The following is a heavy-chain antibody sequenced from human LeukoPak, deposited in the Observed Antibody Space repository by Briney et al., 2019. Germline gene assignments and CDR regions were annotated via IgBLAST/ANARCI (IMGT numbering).Heavy chain of an antibody. Sequence: GGSLRLSCAASGFTFSSYEMNWVRQAPGKGLEWVSYISSSGNTIYYADSVKGRFTISRDNAKNSLYLLMNSLRAEDTAVYHCARALRTVWGYYFDYWGQGTLVTVSS. J-gene: IGHJ4*02. CDR3: ARALRTVWGYYFDY. CDR2: ISSSGNTI. D-gene: IGHD4-17*01. CDR1: GFTFSSYE. V-gene: IGHV3-48*03.